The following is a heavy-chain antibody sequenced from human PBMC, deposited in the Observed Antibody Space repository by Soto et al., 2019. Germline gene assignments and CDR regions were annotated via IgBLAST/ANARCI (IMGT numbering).Heavy chain of an antibody. J-gene: IGHJ4*02. V-gene: IGHV4-31*03. Sequence: SETLSLTCTVSGASIKTGGYYWTWIRQHPVKGLELIGYIYYSGTTYYTPSLESRVTMSVDLSTNQFSLRLTSVTAADTAVYYCARTHSRSTIFGVVIPNYFDYWGQGTLVTVSS. D-gene: IGHD3-3*01. CDR3: ARTHSRSTIFGVVIPNYFDY. CDR1: GASIKTGGYY. CDR2: IYYSGTT.